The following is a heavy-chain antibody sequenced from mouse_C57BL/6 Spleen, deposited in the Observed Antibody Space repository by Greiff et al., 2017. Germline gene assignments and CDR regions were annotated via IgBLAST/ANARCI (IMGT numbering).Heavy chain of an antibody. V-gene: IGHV1-82*01. CDR3: VYDYGRSY. CDR2: IYPGDGDT. Sequence: QVHVKQSGPELVKPGASVKIFCKASGYAFSSSWMNWVKQRPGKGLEWIGRIYPGDGDTNYNGKFKGKATLTADKSSSTAYMQLSSLASVDSAVYFCVYDYGRSYWGQGTTLTVSS. CDR1: GYAFSSSW. D-gene: IGHD1-1*01. J-gene: IGHJ2*01.